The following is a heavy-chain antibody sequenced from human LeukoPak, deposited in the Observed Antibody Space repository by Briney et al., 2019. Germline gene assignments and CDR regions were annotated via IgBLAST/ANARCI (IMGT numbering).Heavy chain of an antibody. CDR1: GFTFNHHA. J-gene: IGHJ5*02. D-gene: IGHD2-2*01. CDR2: TSGSGYDT. Sequence: GGSLRLSCAASGFTFNHHAMNWVRQAPGKGPEWVSTTSGSGYDTYYADSVKGRFSVSRDNSKNTLYLLMNTLRTEDTAIYYCARGLGYCRSTTCHNWFDPWGQGTLVTVSS. CDR3: ARGLGYCRSTTCHNWFDP. V-gene: IGHV3-23*01.